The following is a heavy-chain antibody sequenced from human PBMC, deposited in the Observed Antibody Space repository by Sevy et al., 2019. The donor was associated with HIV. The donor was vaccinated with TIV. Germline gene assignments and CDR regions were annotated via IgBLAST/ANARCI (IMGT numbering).Heavy chain of an antibody. D-gene: IGHD5-12*01. CDR1: GFTFSSYS. CDR3: ARDRGVDIVATINYFDY. CDR2: ISSSSSYI. Sequence: GGSLRLSCAASGFTFSSYSMNWVRQAPGKGLEWVSSISSSSSYIYYADSVKGRFTISRDNAKNSLYLQMNSLRAEDTAVYYCARDRGVDIVATINYFDYWGQRTLVTVSS. V-gene: IGHV3-21*01. J-gene: IGHJ4*02.